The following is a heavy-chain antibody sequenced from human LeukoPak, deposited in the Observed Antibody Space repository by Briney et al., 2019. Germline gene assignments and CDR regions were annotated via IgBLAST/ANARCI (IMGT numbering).Heavy chain of an antibody. J-gene: IGHJ4*02. CDR3: ARGVALDY. CDR2: ISSSGNTI. V-gene: IGHV3-48*03. D-gene: IGHD5-12*01. CDR1: GFTFSSYE. Sequence: GGSLRLSCAASGFTFSSYEMNWVRQAPGKGLEWVSYISSSGNTIYYADSVKGRFTISRDNAKSSLYLQMNSLRAEDTADYYCARGVALDYWGQGTLVTVSS.